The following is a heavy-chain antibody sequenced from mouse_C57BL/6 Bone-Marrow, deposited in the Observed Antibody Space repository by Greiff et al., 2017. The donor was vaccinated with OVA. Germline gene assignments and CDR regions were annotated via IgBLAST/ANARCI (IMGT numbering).Heavy chain of an antibody. CDR2: IYPRDGST. V-gene: IGHV1-78*01. Sequence: VQLQQSDAELVKPGASVKISCKVSGYTFIDHTIHWMKQRPEQGLEWIGYIYPRDGSTKYNETFKGKATLTADKSSSTAYMQLNSLTSEDSAVYFCAREDYGYARFDYWGQGTTLTVSS. J-gene: IGHJ2*01. CDR3: AREDYGYARFDY. D-gene: IGHD2-2*01. CDR1: GYTFIDHT.